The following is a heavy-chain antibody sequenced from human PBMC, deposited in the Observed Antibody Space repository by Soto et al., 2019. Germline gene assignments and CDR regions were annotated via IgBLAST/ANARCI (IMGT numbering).Heavy chain of an antibody. CDR2: ISYDGSNK. CDR3: ARAAAGTGGAGAFDI. D-gene: IGHD6-13*01. CDR1: GFTFSSYA. V-gene: IGHV3-30-3*01. Sequence: GGSLRLSCAASGFTFSSYAMHWVRQAPGKGLEWVAVISYDGSNKYYADSVKGRFTISRDNSKNTLYLQMNSLRAEDTAVYYCARAAAGTGGAGAFDIWGQGTMVTVSS. J-gene: IGHJ3*02.